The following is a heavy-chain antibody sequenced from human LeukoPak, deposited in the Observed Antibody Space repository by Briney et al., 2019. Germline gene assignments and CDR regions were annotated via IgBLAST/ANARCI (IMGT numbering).Heavy chain of an antibody. V-gene: IGHV3-30-3*01. Sequence: PGGSLRLSCAASGFTFSSYAMHWVRQAPGKGLEWVAVISYDGSNKYYADSVKGRFTISRDNSKNTLYLQMNSLRAEDTAVYYCARGGSSYYYWGQGTLVTVSS. CDR1: GFTFSSYA. CDR2: ISYDGSNK. J-gene: IGHJ4*02. D-gene: IGHD2-15*01. CDR3: ARGGSSYYY.